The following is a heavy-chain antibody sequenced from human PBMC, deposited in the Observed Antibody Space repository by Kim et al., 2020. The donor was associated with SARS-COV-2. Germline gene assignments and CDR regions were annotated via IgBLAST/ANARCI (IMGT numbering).Heavy chain of an antibody. CDR1: GDPVNGYY. CDR3: ARGRYFGWLFHKSPHYFD. D-gene: IGHD3-9*01. V-gene: IGHV4-34*01. J-gene: IGHJ4*01. CDR2: INYDRST. Sequence: SETLSLTCAVYGDPVNGYYWSWIRQPPEKGLEWIGEINYDRSTNYKPSLKSRVTMSLASSKSQFSLRLTPLTAAHTAVYYCARGRYFGWLFHKSPHYFD.